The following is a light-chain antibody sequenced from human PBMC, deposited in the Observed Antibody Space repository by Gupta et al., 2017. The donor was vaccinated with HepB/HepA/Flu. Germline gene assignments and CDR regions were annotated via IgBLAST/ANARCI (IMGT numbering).Light chain of an antibody. CDR2: DAS. J-gene: IGKJ4*01. CDR3: QQHYHSPPT. Sequence: EIVLTQSPGTLSLSPGERATLSCRASQSVTKNYLAWYLQKPGQAPRLLIYDASRRATGIPDRFNGSGSGTEFTLTISRLEPEDFAVYYCQQHYHSPPTFGRGTKVEIK. V-gene: IGKV3-20*01. CDR1: QSVTKNY.